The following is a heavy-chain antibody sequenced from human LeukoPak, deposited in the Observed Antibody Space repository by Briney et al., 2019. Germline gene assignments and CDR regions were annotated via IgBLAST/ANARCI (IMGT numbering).Heavy chain of an antibody. CDR1: GFTFSSYG. V-gene: IGHV3-30*02. Sequence: PGGSLRLSCAASGFTFSSYGMHWVRQAPGKGLEWVAFIRYDGSNKYYADSVKGRFTISRDNSKNTLYLQMNSLRAEDTAVYYCAKDWFWCSSTSCYGGRLGYYFDYWGQGTLVTVSS. CDR3: AKDWFWCSSTSCYGGRLGYYFDY. D-gene: IGHD2-2*01. CDR2: IRYDGSNK. J-gene: IGHJ4*02.